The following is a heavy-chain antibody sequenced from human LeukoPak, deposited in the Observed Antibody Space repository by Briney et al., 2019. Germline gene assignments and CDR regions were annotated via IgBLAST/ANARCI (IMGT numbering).Heavy chain of an antibody. J-gene: IGHJ6*03. D-gene: IGHD3-22*01. Sequence: GGSLRLSCAATGFNFKIYWMSWVRQAPGKGLEWVANIGEDGTEKNYVDSVKGRFTVSRDNAKNSVYLQMNSLRAEDTALYYCARLGSYYDASGHFYSNFYHFYMDVWGRGTTVTVSS. V-gene: IGHV3-7*01. CDR3: ARLGSYYDASGHFYSNFYHFYMDV. CDR2: IGEDGTEK. CDR1: GFNFKIYW.